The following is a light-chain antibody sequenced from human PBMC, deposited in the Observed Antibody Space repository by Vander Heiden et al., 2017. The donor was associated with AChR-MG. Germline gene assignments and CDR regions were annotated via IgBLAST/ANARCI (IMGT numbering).Light chain of an antibody. J-gene: IGLJ2*01. Sequence: QLVLTQSPSASASLGASVKPTCTLSSGHSSYAIAWHQQQPEKGPRYLMKLNSDGSHSKGDGIPDRFSGSSSGAERYLTISSLQSEDEADYYCQTWGTGPVVFGGGTKLTVL. V-gene: IGLV4-69*01. CDR3: QTWGTGPVV. CDR1: SGHSSYA. CDR2: LNSDGSH.